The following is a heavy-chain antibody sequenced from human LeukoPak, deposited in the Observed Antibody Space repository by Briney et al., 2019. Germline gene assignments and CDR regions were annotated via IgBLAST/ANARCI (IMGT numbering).Heavy chain of an antibody. CDR2: IYHSGST. D-gene: IGHD1-26*01. V-gene: IGHV4-4*02. Sequence: PSETLSLTCAVSGGSISSSNWWSWVRQPPGKGLEWIGEIYHSGSTNYNPSLKSRVTISVDKSKSQFSLKLSSVTAADTAVYYCARVVGIVGATTLYYFDYWGQGTLVTVSS. J-gene: IGHJ4*02. CDR1: GGSISSSNW. CDR3: ARVVGIVGATTLYYFDY.